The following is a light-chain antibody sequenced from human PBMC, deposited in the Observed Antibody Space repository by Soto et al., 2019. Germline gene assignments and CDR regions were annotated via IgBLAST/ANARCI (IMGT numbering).Light chain of an antibody. CDR3: QQRTNWL. Sequence: TVMKQSPVTLSVSPGKRATLSCWASQSVNSNLAWYQPKLGQAPRVLIYGASTRATGIPARFSGSGSETEFILPISSLQSEDSAVYFCQQRTNWLFGQGTRLEI. CDR2: GAS. CDR1: QSVNSN. V-gene: IGKV3-15*01. J-gene: IGKJ5*01.